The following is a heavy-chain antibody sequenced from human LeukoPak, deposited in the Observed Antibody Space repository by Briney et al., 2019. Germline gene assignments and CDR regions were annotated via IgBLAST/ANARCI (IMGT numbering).Heavy chain of an antibody. V-gene: IGHV1-18*01. CDR1: GYTFTSYG. CDR2: ISAYNGNT. CDR3: ARDRITQQQLSGDY. D-gene: IGHD6-13*01. J-gene: IGHJ4*02. Sequence: ASVKVSCKASGYTFTSYGISWVRQAPGQGLEWMGWISAYNGNTNYAQKLQGRVTMTTDTSASTAYMELRSLRSDDTAVYYCARDRITQQQLSGDYWGQGTLVTVSS.